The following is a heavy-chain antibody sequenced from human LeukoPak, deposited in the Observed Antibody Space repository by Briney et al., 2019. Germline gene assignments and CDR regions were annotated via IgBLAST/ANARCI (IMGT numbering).Heavy chain of an antibody. J-gene: IGHJ6*02. Sequence: EASVKVSCKASGYTFTSYAMHWVRQAPGQRLEWMGWINAGNGNTKYSQKFQGRVTITRDTSASTAYMELSSLRSEDTAVYYCARDSGSYFYYYYGMDVWGQGTTATVS. CDR2: INAGNGNT. CDR3: ARDSGSYFYYYYGMDV. CDR1: GYTFTSYA. D-gene: IGHD1-26*01. V-gene: IGHV1-3*01.